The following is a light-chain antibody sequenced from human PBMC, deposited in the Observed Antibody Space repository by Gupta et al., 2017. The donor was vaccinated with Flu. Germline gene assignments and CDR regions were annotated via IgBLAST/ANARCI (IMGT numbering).Light chain of an antibody. CDR1: NIGGKT. Sequence: GQAARLACGGRNIGGKTVHWYQQKTGQAPLLVSLNDIDRPSGIPERFAGSNSGNTATLTISDIEAGDEADYYCQVWDTDSDHYVCGPGPKVTGL. CDR3: QVWDTDSDHYV. J-gene: IGLJ1*01. V-gene: IGLV3-21*02. CDR2: NDI.